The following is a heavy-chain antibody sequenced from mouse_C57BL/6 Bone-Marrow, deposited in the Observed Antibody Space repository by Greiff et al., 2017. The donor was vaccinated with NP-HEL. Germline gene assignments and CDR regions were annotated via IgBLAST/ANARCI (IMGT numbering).Heavy chain of an antibody. D-gene: IGHD2-4*01. V-gene: IGHV8-8*01. Sequence: QVTLNVSGPGILQPSQTLSLTCSFSGFSLSTFGMGVGWIRQPSGKGLEWLAHIWWDDDKYYNPALKSGLTISKDTSKNQVSLKIANVDTADTATYYCARIPRHYDYDEAGFAYWGQGTLVTVSA. CDR2: IWWDDDK. J-gene: IGHJ3*01. CDR1: GFSLSTFGMG. CDR3: ARIPRHYDYDEAGFAY.